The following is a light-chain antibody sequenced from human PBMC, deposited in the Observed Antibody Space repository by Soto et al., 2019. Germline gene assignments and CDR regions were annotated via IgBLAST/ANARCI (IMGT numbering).Light chain of an antibody. V-gene: IGLV2-14*01. CDR3: SSYTSSSTLV. CDR2: EVS. Sequence: QSALTQPASVSGSPGQSITISCTGSSSDVGGYNYVSWYQQHPGKAPKLMIYEVSNRPPGISNRFSGSKSGNTASLTLSGLQAEDEADYYCSSYTSSSTLVFGGGTKLTVL. J-gene: IGLJ2*01. CDR1: SSDVGGYNY.